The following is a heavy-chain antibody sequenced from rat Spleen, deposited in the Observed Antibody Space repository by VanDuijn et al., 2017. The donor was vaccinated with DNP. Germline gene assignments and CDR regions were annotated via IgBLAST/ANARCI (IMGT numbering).Heavy chain of an antibody. V-gene: IGHV5-29*01. CDR1: GFTFNDYY. CDR3: ARRYYGYNLDY. CDR2: ITYTGGNI. J-gene: IGHJ2*01. Sequence: EVQLVESDGGLVQPGRSLKLSCAASGFTFNDYYMAWVRRAPTKGLEWVATITYTGGNIYYLDSVKGRFTISRDNAKSSLYLQMNSLKSEDTATYYCARRYYGYNLDYWGQGVMVTVSS. D-gene: IGHD1-9*01.